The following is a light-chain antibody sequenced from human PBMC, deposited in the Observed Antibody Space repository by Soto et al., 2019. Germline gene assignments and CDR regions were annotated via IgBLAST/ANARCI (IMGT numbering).Light chain of an antibody. J-gene: IGLJ2*01. CDR2: DGN. CDR1: SSDVGSYNL. Sequence: QSALTQPASVSASPGQSITISCTGTSSDVGSYNLVSWYQQHPGKAPKLIIYDGNKRPSGVSNRFSGSKSGNTASLTISGLQAEDEGEYYCCSYAGSSTVVFGGGTKLTVL. V-gene: IGLV2-23*01. CDR3: CSYAGSSTVV.